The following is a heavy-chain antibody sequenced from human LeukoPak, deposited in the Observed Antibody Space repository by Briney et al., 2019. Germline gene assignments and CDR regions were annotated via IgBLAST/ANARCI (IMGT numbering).Heavy chain of an antibody. J-gene: IGHJ4*02. V-gene: IGHV1-18*01. Sequence: ASVKVSCKASGYTFNTYGISWVRQAPGQGLEWMGWISTYNGDTSYVQNLQGRVTMTTDTSTSTAYMELMSLRSDDTAVYYCLRDAQRPRLTPDYWGQGTLVTISS. D-gene: IGHD6-25*01. CDR2: ISTYNGDT. CDR1: GYTFNTYG. CDR3: LRDAQRPRLTPDY.